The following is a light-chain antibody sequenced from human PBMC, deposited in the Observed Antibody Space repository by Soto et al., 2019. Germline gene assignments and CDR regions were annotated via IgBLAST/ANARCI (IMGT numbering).Light chain of an antibody. CDR2: GAS. CDR3: QQYGSSPRT. V-gene: IGKV3-20*01. J-gene: IGKJ1*01. Sequence: EIVLTQSPCTLSLSPGEGATLSCRASQSVGKNYLAWYQHKSGQAPRLLIHGASNRATGIPARFSGSGSGTDFTLTISRLEPEDFAVYYCQQYGSSPRTFGQGTKVDIK. CDR1: QSVGKNY.